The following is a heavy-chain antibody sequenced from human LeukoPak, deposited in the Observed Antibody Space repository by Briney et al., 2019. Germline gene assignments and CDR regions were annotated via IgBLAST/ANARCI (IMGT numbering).Heavy chain of an antibody. V-gene: IGHV3-74*01. Sequence: GGSLRLSCAASGFTFSSYWMHWVRQAPGKGLVWVSRINTDGSSTSYADSVKGRFTISRDNAKNTLYLQMNSLRAYDTAVYYCARDFTMTTIQGVDYWGQGTLVTVSS. CDR3: ARDFTMTTIQGVDY. J-gene: IGHJ4*02. CDR1: GFTFSSYW. CDR2: INTDGSST. D-gene: IGHD4-17*01.